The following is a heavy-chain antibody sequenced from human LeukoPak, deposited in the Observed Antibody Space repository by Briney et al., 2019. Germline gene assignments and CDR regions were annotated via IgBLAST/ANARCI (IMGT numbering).Heavy chain of an antibody. CDR1: GGSFSGYY. CDR3: ARTPRGGVTYNY. D-gene: IGHD2-21*02. V-gene: IGHV4-34*01. J-gene: IGHJ4*02. CDR2: INHSGST. Sequence: SETLSLTCAVYGGSFSGYYWSWIRQPPGKGLEWIGEINHSGSTNYNPSLKSRVTISVDTSKNQFSLKLSSVTAADTAVYYCARTPRGGVTYNYWGQGTLVTVSS.